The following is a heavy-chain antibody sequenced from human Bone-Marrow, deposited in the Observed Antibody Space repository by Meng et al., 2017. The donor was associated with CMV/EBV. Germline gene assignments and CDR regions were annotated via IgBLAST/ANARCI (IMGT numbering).Heavy chain of an antibody. Sequence: GSLRLSCTVSGGSISSYYWSWIRQPPGKGLEWIGYIYYSGSTNYNPSLKSRVTISVDTSKNQFSLKLSSVTAADTAVYYCARVNYSSGWYETYGMDVWGQGNTVNVSS. CDR2: IYYSGST. V-gene: IGHV4-59*01. D-gene: IGHD6-19*01. CDR1: GGSISSYY. CDR3: ARVNYSSGWYETYGMDV. J-gene: IGHJ6*02.